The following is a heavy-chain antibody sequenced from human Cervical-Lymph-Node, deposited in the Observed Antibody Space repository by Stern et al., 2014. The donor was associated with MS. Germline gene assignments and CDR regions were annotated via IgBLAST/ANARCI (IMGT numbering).Heavy chain of an antibody. CDR1: GGSISRSTYY. J-gene: IGHJ4*02. Sequence: QLQLQESGPGLVKPSETLSLTCTVSGGSISRSTYYWGWIRQPPGKGLEWIGNIYYTGSTFYNPSLKSRVTISVGTSSNHFSLRLSFVTAADTAVYYCARLSGVVDFWGQGALVTVSS. CDR2: IYYTGST. V-gene: IGHV4-39*02. D-gene: IGHD1-26*01. CDR3: ARLSGVVDF.